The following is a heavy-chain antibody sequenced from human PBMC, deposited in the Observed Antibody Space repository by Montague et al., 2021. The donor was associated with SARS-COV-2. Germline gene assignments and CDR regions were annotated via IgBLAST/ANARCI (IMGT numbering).Heavy chain of an antibody. D-gene: IGHD6-19*01. J-gene: IGHJ3*01. CDR2: LYLNGDT. Sequence: SETLSLTCTVSGGSTASHNLKWLTPAPQKPPEWIGYLYLNGDTKYNPSLQSRVTISIDTSENQFSLRLNSVTAADTAVYFCARGWAFDPWGQGRLVTVSS. CDR3: ARGWAFDP. V-gene: IGHV4-59*08. CDR1: GGSTASHN.